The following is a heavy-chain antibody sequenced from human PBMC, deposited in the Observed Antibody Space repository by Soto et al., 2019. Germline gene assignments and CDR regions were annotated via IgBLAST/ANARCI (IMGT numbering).Heavy chain of an antibody. CDR2: IKQDGSEK. J-gene: IGHJ4*02. Sequence: EVQLVESGGGLVQPGGSLRLSCAASGFTFNSYWMSWVRQAPGKGLEWVANIKQDGSEKYYVNSVKGRFTISRDNAKNSLSLQMNSLRAEDTAVHYCVRDCLRCGYGYSEYWGQGALVTVSS. D-gene: IGHD5-12*01. CDR3: VRDCLRCGYGYSEY. CDR1: GFTFNSYW. V-gene: IGHV3-7*01.